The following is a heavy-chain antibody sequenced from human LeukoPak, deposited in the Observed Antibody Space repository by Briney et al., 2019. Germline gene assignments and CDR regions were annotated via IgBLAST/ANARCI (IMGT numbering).Heavy chain of an antibody. V-gene: IGHV1-69*01. CDR2: IIPIFGTA. CDR3: ARDTEIVTGAFDI. Sequence: SVKVSCKASGGTFISYAISWVRQAPGQGLEWMGGIIPIFGTANYAQKFQGRVTITSDESTSTAYMELSSLRSEDTAVYYCARDTEIVTGAFDIWGQGTMVTVSS. J-gene: IGHJ3*02. CDR1: GGTFISYA. D-gene: IGHD3-22*01.